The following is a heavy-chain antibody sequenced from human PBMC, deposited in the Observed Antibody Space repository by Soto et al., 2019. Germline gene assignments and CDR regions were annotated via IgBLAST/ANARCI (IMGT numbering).Heavy chain of an antibody. V-gene: IGHV1-69*06. CDR3: ARARVGSWYLYGMDV. D-gene: IGHD6-13*01. Sequence: SVKVSCKASGGTFSSYASSWVRQAPGQGLEWMGGIIPNFGNANYAQKLQGRVTITADTSTSTAYMELRSLRSDDTAVYYCARARVGSWYLYGMDVWGQGTTVTVSS. J-gene: IGHJ6*02. CDR2: IIPNFGNA. CDR1: GGTFSSYA.